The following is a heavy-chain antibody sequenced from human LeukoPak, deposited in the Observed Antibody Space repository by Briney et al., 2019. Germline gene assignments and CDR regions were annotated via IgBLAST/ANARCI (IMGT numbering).Heavy chain of an antibody. V-gene: IGHV3-23*01. CDR2: VSGSGSST. J-gene: IGHJ4*02. CDR3: AKGVSAVVPHALDS. CDR1: GFTFSSYV. D-gene: IGHD2-15*01. Sequence: GGSLRLSCAASGFTFSSYVMNWVRQAPGKGLEWVSAVSGSGSSTYYADSVKGRFTISRDNSKNTLYLQMNSLRAEDTAVYYCAKGVSAVVPHALDSWGQGALVTVSS.